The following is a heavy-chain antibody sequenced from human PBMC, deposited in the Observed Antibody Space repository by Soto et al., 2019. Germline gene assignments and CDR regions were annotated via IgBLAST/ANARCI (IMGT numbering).Heavy chain of an antibody. Sequence: SETLSLTCTVSGGSISSSSYYWGWIRQPPGKGLEWIGSIYYSGSTYYDPSLKSRVTISVDTSKNQFSLKLSSVTAADTAVYYCARHIRPDYGDRIYYYYYGMDVGGQGTTVTVS. V-gene: IGHV4-39*01. D-gene: IGHD4-17*01. J-gene: IGHJ6*02. CDR2: IYYSGST. CDR1: GGSISSSSYY. CDR3: ARHIRPDYGDRIYYYYYGMDV.